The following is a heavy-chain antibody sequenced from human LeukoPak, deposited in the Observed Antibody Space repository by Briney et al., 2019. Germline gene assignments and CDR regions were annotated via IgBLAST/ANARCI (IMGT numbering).Heavy chain of an antibody. CDR2: IKFDGIQE. D-gene: IGHD3-22*01. CDR1: GFSLSSYG. CDR3: ANGSLGHYYDSSGYEY. V-gene: IGHV3-33*05. Sequence: GRSLRLSCAASGFSLSSYGMNWVRQAPGKGLEWVGGIKFDGIQEFYADSVKGRFTVSKDTSKNTLHLQMDSLRAEDTAVYYCANGSLGHYYDSSGYEYWGQGTLVTVSS. J-gene: IGHJ4*02.